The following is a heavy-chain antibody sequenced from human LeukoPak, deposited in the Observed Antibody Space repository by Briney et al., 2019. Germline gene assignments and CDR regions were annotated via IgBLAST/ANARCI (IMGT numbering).Heavy chain of an antibody. CDR1: GGTFSSYA. Sequence: SVKVSCKASGGTFSSYAISWVRQAPGQGLEWMGGIIPIFGTANYAQKFQGRVTITTDESTSTAYMELSSLRSEGTAVYYCAVGAYYYDSSGLNWGQGTLVTVSS. J-gene: IGHJ4*02. CDR2: IIPIFGTA. V-gene: IGHV1-69*05. CDR3: AVGAYYYDSSGLN. D-gene: IGHD3-22*01.